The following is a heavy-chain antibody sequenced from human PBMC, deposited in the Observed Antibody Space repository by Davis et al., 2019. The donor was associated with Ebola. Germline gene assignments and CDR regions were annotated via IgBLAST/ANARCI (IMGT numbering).Heavy chain of an antibody. J-gene: IGHJ4*02. CDR3: ARRRDSSSWYGGGFDF. CDR1: GYSFTGYW. D-gene: IGHD6-13*01. Sequence: KVSCKGSGYSFTGYWIGWVRQKPGEGLEWMGIIYLDDSDTRYSPSFQGQVTFSAHKSISTAYLQWSSLKASDTAIYYCARRRDSSSWYGGGFDFWGQGALVTVSS. CDR2: IYLDDSDT. V-gene: IGHV5-51*01.